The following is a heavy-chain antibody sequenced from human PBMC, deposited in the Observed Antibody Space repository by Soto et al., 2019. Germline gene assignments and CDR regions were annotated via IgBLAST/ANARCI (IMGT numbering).Heavy chain of an antibody. CDR3: ARGLRGSGSYSPYYYYYGMDV. CDR1: GGSFSGYY. D-gene: IGHD3-10*01. V-gene: IGHV4-34*01. CDR2: INHSGST. Sequence: TSETLSLTCAVYGGSFSGYYWSWIRQPPGKGLEWIGEINHSGSTNYNPSLKSRVTISVDTSKNQFSLKLSSVTAADTAVYYCARGLRGSGSYSPYYYYYGMDVWGQGTTVTVSS. J-gene: IGHJ6*02.